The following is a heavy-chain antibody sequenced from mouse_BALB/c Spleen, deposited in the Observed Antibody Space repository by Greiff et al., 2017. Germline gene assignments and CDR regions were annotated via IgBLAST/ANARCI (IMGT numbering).Heavy chain of an antibody. CDR2: ILPGSGST. Sequence: QVQLQQSGAELMKPGASVKISCKATGYTFSSYWIEWVKQRPGHGLEWIGEILPGSGSTNYNEKFKGKATFTADTSSNTAYMQLSSLTSEDSAVYYCARWGDYYGSNPSFAYWGQGTLVTVSA. CDR1: GYTFSSYW. J-gene: IGHJ3*01. V-gene: IGHV1-9*01. CDR3: ARWGDYYGSNPSFAY. D-gene: IGHD1-1*01.